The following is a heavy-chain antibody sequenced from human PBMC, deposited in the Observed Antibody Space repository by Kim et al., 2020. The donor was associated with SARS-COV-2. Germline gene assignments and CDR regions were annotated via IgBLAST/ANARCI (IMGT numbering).Heavy chain of an antibody. CDR3: ARDIGTHCSSTSCYYYYGMDV. D-gene: IGHD2-2*01. V-gene: IGHV4-59*13. CDR2: IYYSGST. Sequence: SETLSLTCTVSGGSISSYYWSWIRQPPGKGLEWIGYIYYSGSTNYNPSLKSRVTISVDTSKNQFSLKLSSVTAADTAVYYCARDIGTHCSSTSCYYYYGMDVWGQGTTVTVSS. CDR1: GGSISSYY. J-gene: IGHJ6*02.